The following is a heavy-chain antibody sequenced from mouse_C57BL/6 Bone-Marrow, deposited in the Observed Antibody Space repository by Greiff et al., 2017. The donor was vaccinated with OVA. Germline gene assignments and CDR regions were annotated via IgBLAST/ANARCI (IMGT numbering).Heavy chain of an antibody. V-gene: IGHV1-50*01. J-gene: IGHJ3*01. Sequence: VQLQQPGAELVKPGASVKLSCKASGYTFTSYWMQWVKQRPGQGLEWIGEIDPSDSYTNYNQKFKGKATLTVDTSSSTAYMQLSSLTSEDSAVYYCARHYSNYVEAYWGQGTLVTVSA. D-gene: IGHD2-5*01. CDR3: ARHYSNYVEAY. CDR2: IDPSDSYT. CDR1: GYTFTSYW.